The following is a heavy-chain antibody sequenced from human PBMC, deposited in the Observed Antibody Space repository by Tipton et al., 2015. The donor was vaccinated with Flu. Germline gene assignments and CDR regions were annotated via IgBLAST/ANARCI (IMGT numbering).Heavy chain of an antibody. V-gene: IGHV1-69*01. CDR1: GGTFSSYA. Sequence: LVQSGAEVKKPGSSVKVSCKASGGTFSSYAISWVRQAPGQGLEWMGGIIPIFGTANYAQKFQGRVTITADESTSTAYMELSSLRSEDTAVYYCARDGARITMMQDYYGMDVWGQGTTVTVSS. CDR2: IIPIFGTA. CDR3: ARDGARITMMQDYYGMDV. J-gene: IGHJ6*02. D-gene: IGHD3-22*01.